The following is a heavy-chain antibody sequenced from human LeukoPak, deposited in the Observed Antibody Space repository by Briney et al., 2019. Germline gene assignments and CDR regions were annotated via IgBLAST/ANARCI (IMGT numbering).Heavy chain of an antibody. J-gene: IGHJ2*01. CDR3: ARGKLRSYWYFDL. CDR2: INHSGST. D-gene: IGHD5-12*01. CDR1: GGSFSGYY. Sequence: SETLSFTCAVYGGSFSGYYWSWIRQPPGKGLEWIGEINHSGSTNYNPSLKSRVTISVDTSKNQFSLKLSSVTAADTAVYYCARGKLRSYWYFDLWGRGTLVTVSS. V-gene: IGHV4-34*01.